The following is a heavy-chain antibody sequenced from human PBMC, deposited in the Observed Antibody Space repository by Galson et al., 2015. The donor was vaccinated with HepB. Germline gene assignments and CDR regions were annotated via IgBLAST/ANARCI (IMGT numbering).Heavy chain of an antibody. Sequence: SLRLSCAASGFTFSSYGMHWVRQAPGKGLEWVAVISYDGSNKYYADSVKGRFTISRDNSKYTLYLQMNSLRVEDTAVYYCAKDRTYYNFWSGESFGGPPSYGMDVWGQGTTVIVS. CDR2: ISYDGSNK. J-gene: IGHJ6*02. V-gene: IGHV3-30*18. CDR3: AKDRTYYNFWSGESFGGPPSYGMDV. D-gene: IGHD3-3*01. CDR1: GFTFSSYG.